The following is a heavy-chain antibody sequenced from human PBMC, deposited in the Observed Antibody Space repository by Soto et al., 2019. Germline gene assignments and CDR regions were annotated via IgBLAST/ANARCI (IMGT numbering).Heavy chain of an antibody. Sequence: GESLKISCKGSGYSFTSYWIGWVRQMPGKGLEWMGIIYPGDSDTRYSPSFQGQVTISADKSISTAYLQWSSLKASDTAMYYCARPYCSGTSCRTYYMDVWGKGTTVTVSS. CDR3: ARPYCSGTSCRTYYMDV. V-gene: IGHV5-51*01. D-gene: IGHD2-2*01. CDR1: GYSFTSYW. CDR2: IYPGDSDT. J-gene: IGHJ6*03.